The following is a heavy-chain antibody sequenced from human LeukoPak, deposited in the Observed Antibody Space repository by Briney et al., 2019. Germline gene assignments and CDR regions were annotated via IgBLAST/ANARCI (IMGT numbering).Heavy chain of an antibody. CDR3: ARGGMVRGVLGDY. CDR1: GYTFTRHY. J-gene: IGHJ4*02. D-gene: IGHD3-10*01. Sequence: ASVKVSCKASGYTFTRHYMHWVRQAPGQGLERMGWINPNSGGTNYAQKFQGWVTMTRDTSISTAYMELSRLRSDDTAVYSCARGGMVRGVLGDYWGQGTLVTVSS. V-gene: IGHV1-2*04. CDR2: INPNSGGT.